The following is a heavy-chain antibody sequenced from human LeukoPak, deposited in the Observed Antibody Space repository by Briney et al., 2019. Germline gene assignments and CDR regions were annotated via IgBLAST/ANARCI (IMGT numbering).Heavy chain of an antibody. CDR2: INHSGST. CDR3: ARAQRHFIAAAGRLFDY. Sequence: SETLSLTCAVYGGSFSGYYWSWIRQPPGKGLEWLGEINHSGSTNYNPSLKSRVTISVDTSKNQFSLKLSSVTAADTAVYYCARAQRHFIAAAGRLFDYWGQGTLVTVSS. J-gene: IGHJ4*02. CDR1: GGSFSGYY. D-gene: IGHD6-13*01. V-gene: IGHV4-34*01.